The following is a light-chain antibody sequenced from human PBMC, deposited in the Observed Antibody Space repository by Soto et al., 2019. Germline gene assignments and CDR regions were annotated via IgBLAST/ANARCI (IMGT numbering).Light chain of an antibody. CDR1: QSFRSSY. CDR2: GAS. Sequence: EIVLTQSPGTLSLSPGERATLSCRASQSFRSSYLAWYQQKPGQAPRLLIYGASCRATGIPDRFSGSGSGTDFTLTISRLEPEDFAVYYCQQYGSSPLTFGGGTKVEIK. V-gene: IGKV3-20*01. CDR3: QQYGSSPLT. J-gene: IGKJ4*01.